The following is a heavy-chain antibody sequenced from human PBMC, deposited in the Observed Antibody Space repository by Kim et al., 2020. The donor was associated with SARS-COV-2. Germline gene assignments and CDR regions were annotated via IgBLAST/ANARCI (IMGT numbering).Heavy chain of an antibody. J-gene: IGHJ6*02. V-gene: IGHV1-69*13. D-gene: IGHD2-8*01. CDR1: GGTFSSYA. CDR3: ASSCTNGVCYTKTNYYYYGMDV. CDR2: IIPIFGTA. Sequence: SVKVSCKASGGTFSSYAISWVRQAPGQGLEWMGGIIPIFGTANYAQKFQGRVTITADESTSTAYMELSSLRSEDTAVYYCASSCTNGVCYTKTNYYYYGMDVWGQGTTVTVSS.